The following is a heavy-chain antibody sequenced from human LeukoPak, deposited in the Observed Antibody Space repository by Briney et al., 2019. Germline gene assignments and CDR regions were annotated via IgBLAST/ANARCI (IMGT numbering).Heavy chain of an antibody. D-gene: IGHD2-2*02. CDR1: GGTFISYA. V-gene: IGHV1-69*05. Sequence: ASVTVSCKGSGGTFISYAISWVRQAPGQGLEWMGGIIPIFGTANYAQKFQGRVTITTDESTRTAYMELSSLRSEDTAVYYCARGYCSSTSCYSMDHWFDPWGQGTLVTVSS. CDR3: ARGYCSSTSCYSMDHWFDP. CDR2: IIPIFGTA. J-gene: IGHJ5*02.